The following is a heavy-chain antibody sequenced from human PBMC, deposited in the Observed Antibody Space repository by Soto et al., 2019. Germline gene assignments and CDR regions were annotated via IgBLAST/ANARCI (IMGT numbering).Heavy chain of an antibody. Sequence: SETLSLTCAVYGGSFSDYYWSWIRQPPGKGLEWIGEIHPSGVIYYNPSLNSRVTISVDTSKNQFSLRLSSVTAADTAVYYCARGQDTAKVGYWGQGTLVTVSS. D-gene: IGHD5-18*01. V-gene: IGHV4-34*01. J-gene: IGHJ4*02. CDR2: IHPSGVI. CDR3: ARGQDTAKVGY. CDR1: GGSFSDYY.